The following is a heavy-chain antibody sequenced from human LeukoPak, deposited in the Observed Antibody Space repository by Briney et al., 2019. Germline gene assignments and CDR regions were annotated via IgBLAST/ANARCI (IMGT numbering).Heavy chain of an antibody. D-gene: IGHD6-19*01. CDR2: IYYSGST. V-gene: IGHV4-59*12. CDR1: GGFISNYY. CDR3: ARVGAVAGTAALDY. J-gene: IGHJ4*02. Sequence: PSETLSLTCSVSGGFISNYYWSWIRQPPGKGLEWIGSIYYSGSTYYNPSLKSRVTISVDTSKNQFSLKLSSVTAADTAVYYCARVGAVAGTAALDYWGQGTLVTVSS.